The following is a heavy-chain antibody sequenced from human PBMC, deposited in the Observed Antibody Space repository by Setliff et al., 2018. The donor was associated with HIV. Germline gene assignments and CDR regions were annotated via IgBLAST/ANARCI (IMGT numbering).Heavy chain of an antibody. CDR1: GGSLSGYY. J-gene: IGHJ6*03. CDR3: NIYYYYYMDV. Sequence: PSETLSLTCAVYGGSLSGYYWSWVRQPPGKGLEWIGEIYFSGHTNYNPSLKSRVTLSLDNSKNQFSLKLTSVTAADTAVYYCNIYYYYYMDVWGKGTTVTVSS. V-gene: IGHV4-34*01. CDR2: IYFSGHT.